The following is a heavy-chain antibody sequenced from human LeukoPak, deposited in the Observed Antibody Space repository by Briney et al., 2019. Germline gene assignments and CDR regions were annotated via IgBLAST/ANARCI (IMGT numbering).Heavy chain of an antibody. V-gene: IGHV4-30-4*01. CDR2: IYYSGST. J-gene: IGHJ4*02. CDR1: GGSISSGDYY. D-gene: IGHD3-10*01. Sequence: SETLSLTCTVSGGSISSGDYYWGWIRQPPGKGLEWIGYIYYSGSTYYNPSLKSRATVSVDTSKNQFSLKLSSVTAADTAVYYCARVGHYGSGSYDYWGQGTLVTVSS. CDR3: ARVGHYGSGSYDY.